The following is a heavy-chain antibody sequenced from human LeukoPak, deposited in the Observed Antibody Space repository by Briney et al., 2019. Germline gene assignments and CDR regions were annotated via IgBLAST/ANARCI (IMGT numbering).Heavy chain of an antibody. Sequence: PGRSLRLSCAASGFTFDDYAMHWVREAPGKGLEWVSGISWNSGSIGYADSVKGRFTISRDNAQNSLYLQMNSLRAEDTALYYCAKDRSSTGYTFDYWGQGTLVTVPS. V-gene: IGHV3-9*01. CDR3: AKDRSSTGYTFDY. J-gene: IGHJ4*02. CDR2: ISWNSGSI. CDR1: GFTFDDYA. D-gene: IGHD3-9*01.